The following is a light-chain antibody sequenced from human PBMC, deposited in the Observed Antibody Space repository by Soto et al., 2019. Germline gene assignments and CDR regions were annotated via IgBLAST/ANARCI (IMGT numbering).Light chain of an antibody. CDR2: EVT. CDR3: SSYAGNNNLV. CDR1: SSDVGRYNY. J-gene: IGLJ2*01. V-gene: IGLV2-8*01. Sequence: QSALTQAPSASGSPGQSVTISCTGTSSDVGRYNYVSWYQQHPAKAPILIIYEVTKRPSGVPDRFSGSKSGNTASLTVSGLQAEDEADYYCSSYAGNNNLVFGGGTKL.